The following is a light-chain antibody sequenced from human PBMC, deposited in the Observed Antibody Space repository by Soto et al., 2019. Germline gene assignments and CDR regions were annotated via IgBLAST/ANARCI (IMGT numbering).Light chain of an antibody. CDR1: QNLAFSNGDTY. V-gene: IGKV2-24*01. J-gene: IGKJ2*01. Sequence: DVVLSQTLLSSPVTLGQPASISCRSSQNLAFSNGDTYLSWLQQRPGQPPRLLIYKVSNRFSGVPDRFSGSGAGTDFTLKISRVEAEDVGVYYCMQLTHVPYTFGQGTKVDIK. CDR3: MQLTHVPYT. CDR2: KVS.